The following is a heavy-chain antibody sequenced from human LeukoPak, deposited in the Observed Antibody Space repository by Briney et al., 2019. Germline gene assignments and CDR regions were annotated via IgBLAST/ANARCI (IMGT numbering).Heavy chain of an antibody. CDR1: GGSISSSSYY. CDR3: ARGVSGRDYYMDV. Sequence: SETLSLACTVSGGSISSSSYYWGWIRQPPGKGLEWIGSIYYSGSTYYNPSLKSRVTISVDTSKNQFSLILSSVTAADTAVYYCARGVSGRDYYMDVWGIGTTVTVSS. V-gene: IGHV4-39*07. CDR2: IYYSGST. D-gene: IGHD5/OR15-5a*01. J-gene: IGHJ6*03.